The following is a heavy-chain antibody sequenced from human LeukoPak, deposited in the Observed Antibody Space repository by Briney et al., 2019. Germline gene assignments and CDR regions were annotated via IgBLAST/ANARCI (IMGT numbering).Heavy chain of an antibody. Sequence: GASVKVSCKASGGTFSIYAISWVRQAPGQGLEWMGGIIPIFGTANYAQKFQGRVTITADKSTSTAYMELSSLRSEDTAVYYCARDRWEWELGCFDYWGQGTLVTVSS. CDR1: GGTFSIYA. D-gene: IGHD1-26*01. V-gene: IGHV1-69*06. CDR2: IIPIFGTA. CDR3: ARDRWEWELGCFDY. J-gene: IGHJ4*02.